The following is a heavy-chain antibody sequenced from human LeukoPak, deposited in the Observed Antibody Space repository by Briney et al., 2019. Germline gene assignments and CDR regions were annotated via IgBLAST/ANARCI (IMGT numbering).Heavy chain of an antibody. CDR3: ARVRVDTAKARSPTYYYYGMDV. CDR2: INPNSGGT. D-gene: IGHD5-18*01. Sequence: ASVKVSCKASGYTFTGYYMHWVRQAPGQGLEWMGWINPNSGGTNYAQKFQGRVTMTRATSISTAYMELSRLRSDDTAVYYCARVRVDTAKARSPTYYYYGMDVWGQGTTVTVSS. J-gene: IGHJ6*02. CDR1: GYTFTGYY. V-gene: IGHV1-2*02.